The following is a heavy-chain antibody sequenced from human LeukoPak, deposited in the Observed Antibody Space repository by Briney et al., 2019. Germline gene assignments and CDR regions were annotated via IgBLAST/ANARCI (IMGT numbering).Heavy chain of an antibody. V-gene: IGHV4-4*09. J-gene: IGHJ1*01. Sequence: SETLSLTCSVSGDSVSSGYWSWIRQPPGKGVEWIGYIYDSGITDYNSSLKSRLTISVDTSNNQFSLNLRSVTAADTAVYYCAGRGHRYSRDWGQGILVTVSS. CDR3: AGRGHRYSRD. CDR2: IYDSGIT. CDR1: GDSVSSGY. D-gene: IGHD2-15*01.